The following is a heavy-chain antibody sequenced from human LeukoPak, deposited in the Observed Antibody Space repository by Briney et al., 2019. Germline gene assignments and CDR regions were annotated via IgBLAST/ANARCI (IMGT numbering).Heavy chain of an antibody. D-gene: IGHD1-26*01. Sequence: GGSLRLSCAASGFTFSSYAMSWVRQAPGKGLEWVSAISGSGGSTYYADSVKGRFTISRDNSKNTLYLQMNSLRAEDTAVYYCTTRGGSFSIFDYWGQGTLVTVSS. CDR1: GFTFSSYA. CDR2: ISGSGGST. V-gene: IGHV3-23*01. CDR3: TTRGGSFSIFDY. J-gene: IGHJ4*02.